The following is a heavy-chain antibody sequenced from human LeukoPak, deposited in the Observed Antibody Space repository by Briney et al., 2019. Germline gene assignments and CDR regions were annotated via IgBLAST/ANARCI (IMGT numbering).Heavy chain of an antibody. CDR2: IDPSDSYT. J-gene: IGHJ6*02. CDR1: GYSFTSYW. V-gene: IGHV5-10-1*01. Sequence: GESLKISCKGSGYSFTSYWISWVRRMPGKGLEWMGRIDPSDSYTNYSPSFQGHVTISADKSISTAYLQWSSLKASDTAMYYCARHGLAAAEDYYYGMDVWGQGTTVTVSS. CDR3: ARHGLAAAEDYYYGMDV. D-gene: IGHD6-13*01.